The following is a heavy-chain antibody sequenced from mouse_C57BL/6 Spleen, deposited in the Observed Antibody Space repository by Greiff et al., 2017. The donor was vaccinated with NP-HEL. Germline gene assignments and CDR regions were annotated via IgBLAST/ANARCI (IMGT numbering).Heavy chain of an antibody. Sequence: QVQLQQPGAELVRPGTSVKLSCKASGYTFTSYWMHWVKQRPGQGLEWIGVIDPSDSYTNYNQKFKGKATSTVDTSSSTAYMQLSSLTSEDSAVYYCASMITTLVGRGNYWGQGTTLTVSS. D-gene: IGHD2-4*01. J-gene: IGHJ2*01. CDR3: ASMITTLVGRGNY. CDR1: GYTFTSYW. CDR2: IDPSDSYT. V-gene: IGHV1-59*01.